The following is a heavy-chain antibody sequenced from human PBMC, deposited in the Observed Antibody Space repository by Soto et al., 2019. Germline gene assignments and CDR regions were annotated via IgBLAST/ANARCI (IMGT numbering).Heavy chain of an antibody. CDR1: GFTFSDYY. V-gene: IGHV3-11*05. Sequence: PGGSLRLSCAASGFTFSDYYMSWIRQAPGKGLEWVSYISSSSSYTNYADSVKGRFTISRDNAKNSLYLQMNSLRAEDTAVYYCARATPYGSGSYGADYYYYYGMDVWGQGTTVTVSS. CDR2: ISSSSSYT. CDR3: ARATPYGSGSYGADYYYYYGMDV. J-gene: IGHJ6*02. D-gene: IGHD3-10*01.